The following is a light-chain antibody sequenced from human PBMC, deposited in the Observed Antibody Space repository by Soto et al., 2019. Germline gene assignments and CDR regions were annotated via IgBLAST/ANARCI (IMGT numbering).Light chain of an antibody. J-gene: IGKJ1*01. V-gene: IGKV3-15*01. CDR2: GAS. CDR1: QSVSSN. Sequence: EIVMTQSPATLSVSPGERATLSCRASQSVSSNLAWYQQKPGQAPRLLIYGASTRAAGIPARFSGSGSGTEFTLTISSLQSEDFAVYYCQQYTPPGTFGQGTKVEIK. CDR3: QQYTPPGT.